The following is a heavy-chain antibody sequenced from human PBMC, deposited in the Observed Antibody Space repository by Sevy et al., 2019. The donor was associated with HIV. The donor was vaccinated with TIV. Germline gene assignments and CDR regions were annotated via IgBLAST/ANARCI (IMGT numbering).Heavy chain of an antibody. CDR1: GFTFSDHY. J-gene: IGHJ4*02. V-gene: IGHV3-72*01. Sequence: GGSLRLSCAASGFTFSDHYMEWVRQAPGKGLEWVGRTRNKADSYTTEYAPSVKGRFTISRDDSKNSLYLHMNSLKTDDTAVYYCATHAGLAAAGGVFDYWGQGTLVTVSS. D-gene: IGHD6-13*01. CDR2: TRNKADSYTT. CDR3: ATHAGLAAAGGVFDY.